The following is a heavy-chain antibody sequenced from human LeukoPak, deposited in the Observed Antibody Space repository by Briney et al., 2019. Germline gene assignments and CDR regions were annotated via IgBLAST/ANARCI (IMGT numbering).Heavy chain of an antibody. CDR1: GGSISSYY. Sequence: SETLPLTCTVSGGSISSYYWSWIRQPPGKGLEWIGYIYYSGSTNYNPSLKSRVTVSVDTSKNQFSLKLSSVTAADTAVYYCARLKEGYYYYGMDVWGQGTTVTVSS. V-gene: IGHV4-59*12. CDR3: ARLKEGYYYYGMDV. J-gene: IGHJ6*02. CDR2: IYYSGST.